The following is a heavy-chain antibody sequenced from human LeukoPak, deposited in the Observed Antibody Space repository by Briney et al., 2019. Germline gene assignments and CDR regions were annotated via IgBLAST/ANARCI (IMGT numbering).Heavy chain of an antibody. V-gene: IGHV1-18*01. CDR2: ISAYNGNT. D-gene: IGHD3-22*01. Sequence: ASVKVSCKASGYTFTNYGISWVRQAPGQGLECMGWISAYNGNTKYVQKFQGRVTMTTDTSTSTAYMELRSLRSDDTAVYYCARDLTHRRNYDNSGYQIVSAFWGQGTLVTVPS. CDR3: ARDLTHRRNYDNSGYQIVSAF. CDR1: GYTFTNYG. J-gene: IGHJ4*02.